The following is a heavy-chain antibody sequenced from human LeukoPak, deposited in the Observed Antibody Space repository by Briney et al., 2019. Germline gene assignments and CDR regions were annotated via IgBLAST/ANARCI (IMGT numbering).Heavy chain of an antibody. V-gene: IGHV3-9*01. CDR1: GFTFDDYA. CDR3: AKPSRKLTMVRGDLDY. Sequence: PGRSLRLSCAASGFTFDDYAMHWVRQAPGKGLEWVSGISWNSGSIGYADSVKGRFTISRDNAKNSLYLQMNSLRAEDTALYYCAKPSRKLTMVRGDLDYWGQGTLVTVSS. J-gene: IGHJ4*02. D-gene: IGHD3-10*01. CDR2: ISWNSGSI.